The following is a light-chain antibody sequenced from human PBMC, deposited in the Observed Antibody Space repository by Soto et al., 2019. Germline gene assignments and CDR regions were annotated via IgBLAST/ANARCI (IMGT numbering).Light chain of an antibody. V-gene: IGKV3-20*01. CDR2: GAS. CDR3: QHYGRSSWT. CDR1: QTVHSSF. J-gene: IGKJ1*01. Sequence: DIDLTQSPATLSLSPGERVTLSCRASQTVHSSFVAWYQQKPGQAPRLLIYGASTRATGVPDRFSGSGSGTDFTITSSSLEPEDFAVYFCQHYGRSSWTFGQGTKVEIK.